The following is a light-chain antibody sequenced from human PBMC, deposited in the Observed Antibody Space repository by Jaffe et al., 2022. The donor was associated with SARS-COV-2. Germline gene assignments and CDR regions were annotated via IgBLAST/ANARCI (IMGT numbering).Light chain of an antibody. J-gene: IGKJ5*01. CDR2: GAS. CDR1: QSVSSSY. V-gene: IGKV3-20*01. CDR3: QQYGSSPIT. Sequence: EVVLTQSPGTLSLSPGERATLSCRASQSVSSSYVAWYQQKPGQAPRLLIYGASNRATGIPDRFSGRGSGTDFTLTISRLEPEDFAVYYCQQYGSSPITFGQGTRLEIK.